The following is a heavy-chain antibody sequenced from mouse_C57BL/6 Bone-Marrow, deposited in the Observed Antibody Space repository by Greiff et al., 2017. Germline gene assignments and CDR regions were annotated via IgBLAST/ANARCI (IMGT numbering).Heavy chain of an antibody. CDR1: GFTFSSYG. CDR3: ARLLPDY. D-gene: IGHD2-3*01. Sequence: EVQLVESGGDLVKPGGSLKLSCAASGFTFSSYGMSWVRQTPDKRLEWVATISSGGSYTYYPDSVKGRFTISRDNAKNTLYRQMSSLKAEDTAMYYCARLLPDYWGQGTTLTGSA. CDR2: ISSGGSYT. V-gene: IGHV5-6*01. J-gene: IGHJ2*01.